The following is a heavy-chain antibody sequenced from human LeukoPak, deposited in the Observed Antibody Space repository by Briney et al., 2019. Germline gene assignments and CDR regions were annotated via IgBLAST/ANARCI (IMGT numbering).Heavy chain of an antibody. D-gene: IGHD2-2*01. J-gene: IGHJ4*02. CDR3: ARVALEYQPVDY. V-gene: IGHV5-51*01. CDR2: IYPGDSDT. CDR1: GYSFTSYW. Sequence: GESLQISCQGSGYSFTSYWIGWVRPLPGKGVEWMGIIYPGDSDTRYSPSFQGQVTISADKSISTAYLQWSSLKASDTAMYYCARVALEYQPVDYWGQGTLVTVSS.